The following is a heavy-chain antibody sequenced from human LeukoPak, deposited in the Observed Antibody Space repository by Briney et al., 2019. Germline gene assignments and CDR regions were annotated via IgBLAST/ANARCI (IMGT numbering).Heavy chain of an antibody. D-gene: IGHD3-22*01. Sequence: GGSLRLSCAASGSTVSSNYMGWVRQAPGKGLEWVSVLCSGGSTYYPDSVKGRFTISRDNSQNTLDLQMDSLRAEDTAVYYCARLYDRSAYGAFDIWGQGTMVTVSS. CDR3: ARLYDRSAYGAFDI. CDR2: LCSGGST. V-gene: IGHV3-66*02. J-gene: IGHJ3*02. CDR1: GSTVSSNY.